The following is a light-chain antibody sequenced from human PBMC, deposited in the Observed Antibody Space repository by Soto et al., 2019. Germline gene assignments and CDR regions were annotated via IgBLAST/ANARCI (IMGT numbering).Light chain of an antibody. J-gene: IGKJ1*01. CDR2: AAS. Sequence: AIQMTQSPSSLSASVGDRVTMTCRASQGITNDLGWYQQKPGKAPKLLIYAASSLQSGVPSRFSGSGSGTDFTLTISSLQPEDFATYYCLQDYNYPRTFGQGTKVDI. CDR1: QGITND. CDR3: LQDYNYPRT. V-gene: IGKV1-6*01.